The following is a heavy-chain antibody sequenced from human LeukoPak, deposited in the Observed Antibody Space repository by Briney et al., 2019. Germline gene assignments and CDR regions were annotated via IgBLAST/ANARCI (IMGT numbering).Heavy chain of an antibody. Sequence: GGSLRLSCAASGFTFSSYAMSWVHQPPGKGLEWVSAIRGSGGSTYYAASVKGRFTISRDNSKNTLYLQMNSPRAEDTAVYYCAKDLEVVCSGYNPTWGQGTLVTVSS. V-gene: IGHV3-23*01. D-gene: IGHD3-3*01. J-gene: IGHJ5*02. CDR2: IRGSGGST. CDR1: GFTFSSYA. CDR3: AKDLEVVCSGYNPT.